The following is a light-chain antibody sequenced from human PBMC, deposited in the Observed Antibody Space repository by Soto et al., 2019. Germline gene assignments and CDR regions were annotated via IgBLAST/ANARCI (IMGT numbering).Light chain of an antibody. CDR1: QSVGSRF. CDR3: QQSGTSPPVA. V-gene: IGKV3-20*01. Sequence: EIFLTQSPGTLSLSPGEKATLSCRPSQSVGSRFLAWYQQKPGQAPRLLIYGASNRATGIPDRFSGSGSGTDFTLTISRLEPEDFAVYYCQQSGTSPPVAFGGGTKVDIK. CDR2: GAS. J-gene: IGKJ4*01.